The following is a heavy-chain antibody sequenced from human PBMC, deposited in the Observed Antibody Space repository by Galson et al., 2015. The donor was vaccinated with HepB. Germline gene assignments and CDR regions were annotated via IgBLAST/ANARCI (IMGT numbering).Heavy chain of an antibody. D-gene: IGHD6-6*01. CDR3: ARVGSSNGFDI. Sequence: SLRLSCAASGFTFSSYWMYWVRQAPGKGLVCVSSISSGGSATDYADSVKGRFTISRDNAKNTMYLQMNSLRAKDTALYYCARVGSSNGFDIWGRGTMVTVSS. V-gene: IGHV3-74*01. CDR2: ISSGGSAT. CDR1: GFTFSSYW. J-gene: IGHJ3*02.